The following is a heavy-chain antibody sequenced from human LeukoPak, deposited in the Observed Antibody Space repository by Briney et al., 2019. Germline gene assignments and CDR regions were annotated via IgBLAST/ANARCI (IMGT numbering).Heavy chain of an antibody. CDR3: ARLDTGGKFGDY. J-gene: IGHJ4*02. V-gene: IGHV4-39*01. Sequence: SETLSLTCTVSGGSVSSRHYYWGWIRQPPGKGLEWIGSVYYSGTTYYNPSLKSRVTISVDTSKNEFSLKVNSVTAADTAVYYCARLDTGGKFGDYWGQGTLVTVSS. CDR1: GGSVSSRHYY. D-gene: IGHD3-10*01. CDR2: VYYSGTT.